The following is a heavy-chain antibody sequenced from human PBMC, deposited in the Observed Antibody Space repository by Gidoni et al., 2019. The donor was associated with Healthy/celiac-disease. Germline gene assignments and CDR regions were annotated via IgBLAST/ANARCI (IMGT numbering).Heavy chain of an antibody. D-gene: IGHD3-22*01. CDR2: FIPIFGTA. J-gene: IGHJ4*02. Sequence: AQLVDYGAEVKKPGFSVKVSCKAPGGTVSSCDISWLRQAPGQGLGWMGGFIPIFGTASYAQKFQGRVTMTADESTSTAYMELSSLRSGDTAVYYCAGVSLGYYDSSGYCDYWGQGTLVTVSS. V-gene: IGHV1-69*01. CDR1: GGTVSSCD. CDR3: AGVSLGYYDSSGYCDY.